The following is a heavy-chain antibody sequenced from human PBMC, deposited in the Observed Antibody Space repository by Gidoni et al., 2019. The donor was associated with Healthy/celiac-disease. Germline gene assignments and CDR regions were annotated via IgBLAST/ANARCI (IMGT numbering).Heavy chain of an antibody. D-gene: IGHD6-19*01. CDR1: GGSISSYY. J-gene: IGHJ1*01. V-gene: IGHV4-59*01. CDR2: IYYSGST. Sequence: QVQLQESGPGLVKPSETLSLTCTVSGGSISSYYWSWIRQPPGKGLEWIGYIYYSGSTNYNPSLKSRVTISVDTSKNQFSLKLSSVTAADTAVYYCARYSSGWYPEYFQHWGQGTLVTVSS. CDR3: ARYSSGWYPEYFQH.